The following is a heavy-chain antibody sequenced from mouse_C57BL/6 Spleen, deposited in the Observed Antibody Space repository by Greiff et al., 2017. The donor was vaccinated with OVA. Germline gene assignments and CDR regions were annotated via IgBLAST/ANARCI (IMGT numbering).Heavy chain of an antibody. D-gene: IGHD1-1*01. CDR2: IHPNSGST. CDR1: GYTFTSYW. V-gene: IGHV1-64*01. CDR3: ARGYGSSNYYAMDY. Sequence: QVQLQQPGAELVKPGASVKLSCKASGYTFTSYWMHWVKQRPGQGLERIGMIHPNSGSTNYNEKFKSKATLTVDKSSSTAYMQLSSLTSEDSAVYYCARGYGSSNYYAMDYWGQGTSVTVSS. J-gene: IGHJ4*01.